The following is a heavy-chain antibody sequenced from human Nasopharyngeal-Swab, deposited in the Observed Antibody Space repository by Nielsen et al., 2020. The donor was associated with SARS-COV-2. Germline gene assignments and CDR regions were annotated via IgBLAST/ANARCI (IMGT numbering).Heavy chain of an antibody. Sequence: GESLKISCAASGITFSSYVMSWVRQAPGKGLEWVSSIRGSGGSTYHADSVKGRFTISRDNSKNTLYLQMNSLRAEDTAVYFCAKEEYYCILTGHALAFDIWGEGTMVSVSS. J-gene: IGHJ3*02. CDR1: GITFSSYV. CDR3: AKEEYYCILTGHALAFDI. CDR2: IRGSGGST. D-gene: IGHD3-9*01. V-gene: IGHV3-23*01.